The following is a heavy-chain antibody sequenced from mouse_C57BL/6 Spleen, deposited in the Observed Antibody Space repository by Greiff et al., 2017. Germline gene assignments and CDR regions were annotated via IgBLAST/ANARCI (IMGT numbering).Heavy chain of an antibody. CDR2: IWSGGST. CDR3: ARGSGRGFAY. CDR1: GFSLTSYG. V-gene: IGHV2-2*01. J-gene: IGHJ3*01. Sequence: QVQLKESGPGLVQPSQSLSITCTVSGFSLTSYGVHWVRQSPGKGLEWLGVIWSGGSTDYNAAIISRLSISKDNSKSQVFVKMNSLQADDTDIYYCARGSGRGFAYWGQGTLVTVSA. D-gene: IGHD3-1*01.